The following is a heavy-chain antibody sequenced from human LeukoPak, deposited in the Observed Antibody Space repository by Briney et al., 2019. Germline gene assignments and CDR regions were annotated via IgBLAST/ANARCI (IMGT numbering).Heavy chain of an antibody. J-gene: IGHJ6*03. D-gene: IGHD5-12*01. V-gene: IGHV1-2*02. Sequence: GASVKVSCKASGYTFTGYYMHWVRQAPGQGLEWMGWINPNSCGTNYAQKFQGRVTMTRDTSISTAYMELSMLRSDDTAVYCCARDGGSGYDSGYYYYYMDVWGKGTTVTISS. CDR2: INPNSCGT. CDR3: ARDGGSGYDSGYYYYYMDV. CDR1: GYTFTGYY.